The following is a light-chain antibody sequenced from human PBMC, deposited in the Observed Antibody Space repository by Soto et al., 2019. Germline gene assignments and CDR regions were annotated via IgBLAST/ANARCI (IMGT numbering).Light chain of an antibody. CDR3: QQRINWPLYT. Sequence: EIVLTQSPATLSLSPGERATLSCRASQSVSSYLAWYQQKPGQAPRLLIYDASNRATGIPARFSGSGSGTDFTLTISSLEPEDFAVYYCQQRINWPLYTFGQGTKLEIK. CDR2: DAS. CDR1: QSVSSY. V-gene: IGKV3-11*01. J-gene: IGKJ2*01.